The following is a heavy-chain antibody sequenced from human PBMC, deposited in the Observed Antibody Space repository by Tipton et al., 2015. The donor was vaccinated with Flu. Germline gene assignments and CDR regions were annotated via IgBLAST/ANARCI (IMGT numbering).Heavy chain of an antibody. V-gene: IGHV4-59*12. Sequence: TLSLTCSVSGDSISSFYWSWIRQPPGKGLEWIGSVSHSGSTSYNPSLKSRIVMSVDTSKSQFSLTLMSVTAADTAVYYCARDRYDILTGSFSWFDPWGQGTLVTVSS. J-gene: IGHJ5*02. D-gene: IGHD3-9*01. CDR3: ARDRYDILTGSFSWFDP. CDR1: GDSISSFY. CDR2: VSHSGST.